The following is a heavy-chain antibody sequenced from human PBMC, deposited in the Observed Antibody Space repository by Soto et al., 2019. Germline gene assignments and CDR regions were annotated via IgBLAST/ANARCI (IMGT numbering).Heavy chain of an antibody. CDR1: GFTFSRYW. CDR3: AKDRATGPIDYGMDV. Sequence: PGGSLRLSCAASGFTFSRYWMSWVRQAPGKGLEWVANIKQDGSNKYYADSVKGRFTISRDNSKNTLYLQMNSLRAEDTAVYYCAKDRATGPIDYGMDVWGQGTTVTVSS. J-gene: IGHJ6*02. CDR2: IKQDGSNK. V-gene: IGHV3-7*01. D-gene: IGHD5-12*01.